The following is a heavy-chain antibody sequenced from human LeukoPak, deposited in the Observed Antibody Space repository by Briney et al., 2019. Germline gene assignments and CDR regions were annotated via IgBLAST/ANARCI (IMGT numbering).Heavy chain of an antibody. V-gene: IGHV4-34*01. D-gene: IGHD4-17*01. Sequence: SETLSLTCAVYGGSFSGYYWSWIRQPPGKGLEWIGEINHSGSTNYNPSLKSRVTISVDTSKNQFSLKLSSVTAADTAVYYCARDYGDYPFDYWGQGTLVNVSS. CDR3: ARDYGDYPFDY. CDR2: INHSGST. J-gene: IGHJ4*02. CDR1: GGSFSGYY.